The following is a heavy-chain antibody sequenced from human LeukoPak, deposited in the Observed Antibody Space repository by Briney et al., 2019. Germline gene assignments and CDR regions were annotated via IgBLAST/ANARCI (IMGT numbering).Heavy chain of an antibody. CDR3: ARDRCSSTSCYYYYYYYYMDV. V-gene: IGHV3-21*04. J-gene: IGHJ6*03. CDR1: GFTFSSYS. D-gene: IGHD2-2*01. CDR2: ISSSSSYI. Sequence: PWGSLRLSCAASGFTFSSYSMNWVRQAPGRGLEWVSSISSSSSYIYYADSVKGRFTISRDNAKNSLYLQMNSLRAEDTAVYYCARDRCSSTSCYYYYYYYYMDVWGKGTTVTVSS.